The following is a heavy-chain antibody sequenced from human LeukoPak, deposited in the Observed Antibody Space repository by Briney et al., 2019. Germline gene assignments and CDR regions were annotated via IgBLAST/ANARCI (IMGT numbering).Heavy chain of an antibody. CDR1: GYTFTRYY. V-gene: IGHV1-46*03. Sequence: APGKLSCKPSGYTFTRYYMHWVRQAPGQGLEWMGIINPSGGSTSYAQKFQGRVTMTRDTSTSTVYMELSSLRSEDTAVYYCARDRLVRFGGSYFYYWGQGALVTVSS. CDR3: ARDRLVRFGGSYFYY. J-gene: IGHJ4*02. D-gene: IGHD3-16*01. CDR2: INPSGGST.